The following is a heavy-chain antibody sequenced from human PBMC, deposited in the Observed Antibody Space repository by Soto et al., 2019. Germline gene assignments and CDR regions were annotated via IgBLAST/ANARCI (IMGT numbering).Heavy chain of an antibody. CDR1: VGTFSSYA. CDR2: IIPIFGTA. J-gene: IGHJ1*01. Sequence: ASVNVSCKSSVGTFSSYAISWVRQAPGQGLEWMGGIIPIFGTANYAQKFQGRVTITADESTSTAYMELSSLRSEDTAVYYCASPPRGSSPPVYFQHWGQGTLVTVSS. V-gene: IGHV1-69*13. CDR3: ASPPRGSSPPVYFQH. D-gene: IGHD3-16*01.